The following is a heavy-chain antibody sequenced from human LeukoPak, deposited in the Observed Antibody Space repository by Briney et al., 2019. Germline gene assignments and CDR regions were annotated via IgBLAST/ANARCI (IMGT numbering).Heavy chain of an antibody. CDR3: AKEYTGTFSPFPSYFDN. D-gene: IGHD1-26*01. CDR1: GFTFSSYS. V-gene: IGHV3-48*01. Sequence: GGSLRLSCGASGFTFSSYSMNWVRQAPGKGLEWVAYISTSTIYYADSVKRRFTISRDNSKNTLYLQMNSLRAEDTAIYYCAKEYTGTFSPFPSYFDNWGQGTLVTVSS. J-gene: IGHJ4*02. CDR2: ISTSTI.